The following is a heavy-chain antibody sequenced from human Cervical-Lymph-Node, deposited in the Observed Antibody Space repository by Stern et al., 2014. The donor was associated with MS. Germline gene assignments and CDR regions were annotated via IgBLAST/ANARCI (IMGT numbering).Heavy chain of an antibody. CDR1: GGSISRYY. CDR3: ARGAGWFDP. CDR2: IYHSGST. J-gene: IGHJ5*02. Sequence: QVQLQESGPGLVKPSETLYLTCTVSGGSISRYYWSWIRQPPGKGLEWIGYIYHSGSTNYNPSLKSRVTISVDTSKNQFSLKLSSVTAADTAVYYCARGAGWFDPWGQGTLVTVSS. V-gene: IGHV4-59*01.